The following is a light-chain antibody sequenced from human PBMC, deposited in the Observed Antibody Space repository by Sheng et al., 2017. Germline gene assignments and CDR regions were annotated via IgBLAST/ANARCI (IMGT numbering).Light chain of an antibody. CDR1: SGSVSTSFY. CDR3: LLHMGGGISV. CDR2: STN. J-gene: IGLJ3*02. Sequence: QTVVTQEPSFSVSPGGTVTLTCGLSSGSVSTSFYPSWYQQTPGQPPRTLIYSTNIRSSGVPDRFSGSILGNKAALTITGAQADDESDYHCLLHMGGGISVFGGGTKLTVL. V-gene: IGLV8-61*01.